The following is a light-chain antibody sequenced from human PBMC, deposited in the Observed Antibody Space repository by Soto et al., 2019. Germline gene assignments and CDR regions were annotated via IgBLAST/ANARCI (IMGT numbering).Light chain of an antibody. CDR2: YDS. V-gene: IGLV3-21*01. Sequence: SYELTQPPSVSVAPGETARITCGGNNIGRKSVHWYHQKTGQATVLVIYYDSDRPSGIPERFSGSNSGNTATLTLPRVEAGDEAVHYGPVWDRNSDHSVFGGGTKLTVL. CDR1: NIGRKS. J-gene: IGLJ2*01. CDR3: PVWDRNSDHSV.